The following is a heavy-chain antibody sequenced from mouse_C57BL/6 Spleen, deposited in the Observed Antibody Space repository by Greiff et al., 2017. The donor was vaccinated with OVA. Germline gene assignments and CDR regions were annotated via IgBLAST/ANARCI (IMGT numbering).Heavy chain of an antibody. CDR3: TRDRGKYYYGSSYAMDY. CDR1: GYTFTDYE. D-gene: IGHD1-1*01. Sequence: QVQLQQSGAELVRPGAPVTLSCKASGYTFTDYEMHWVKQTPVHGLEWIGAIDPETGGTAYNQKFKGKAILTADKSSSTAYMELRSLTSEDSAVYYCTRDRGKYYYGSSYAMDYWGQGTSVTVSS. J-gene: IGHJ4*01. V-gene: IGHV1-15*01. CDR2: IDPETGGT.